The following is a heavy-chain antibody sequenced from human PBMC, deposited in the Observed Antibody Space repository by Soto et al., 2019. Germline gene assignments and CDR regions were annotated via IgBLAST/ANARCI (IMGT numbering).Heavy chain of an antibody. CDR2: IVVGTGNT. D-gene: IGHD2-8*01. CDR3: AAEIESCTNGLCYSYFDY. Sequence: QLQLVQSGPEVKKPGTSVKVSCKASGFTFTNSAVQWVRQARGQRLEWIGWIVVGTGNTNSAQKFQERVTFTRDMSTSTAYMELSSLRSDDTAVYYCAAEIESCTNGLCYSYFDYWGQGTLVTVSS. V-gene: IGHV1-58*01. CDR1: GFTFTNSA. J-gene: IGHJ4*02.